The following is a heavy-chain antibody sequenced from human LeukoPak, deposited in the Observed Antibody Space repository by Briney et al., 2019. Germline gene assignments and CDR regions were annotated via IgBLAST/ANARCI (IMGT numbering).Heavy chain of an antibody. CDR1: GFTFSSYG. CDR2: IAYDGSDK. J-gene: IGHJ4*02. D-gene: IGHD6-19*01. Sequence: GGSLRLSCAASGFTFSSYGMHWVRQAPGKGLEWVTYIAYDGSDKFYADSVRGRFTISRDNSKNTLYVLMNSLRVGDTAIYYCVAIAVAGQFYWGQGTLVTVSS. V-gene: IGHV3-30*02. CDR3: VAIAVAGQFY.